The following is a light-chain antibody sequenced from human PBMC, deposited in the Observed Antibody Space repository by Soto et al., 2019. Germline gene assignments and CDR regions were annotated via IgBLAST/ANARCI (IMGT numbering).Light chain of an antibody. CDR3: QQYNNWPRWT. CDR2: GAS. J-gene: IGKJ1*01. CDR1: QSVSSN. Sequence: EIVMTQSPATLSVSPGERATLSCRARQSVSSNLAWYQQKPGQAPRLLIYGASTRATGIPARFSGSGSGTEFTLTISSLKSEDFAVYYCQQYNNWPRWTFGQGTKVDIK. V-gene: IGKV3-15*01.